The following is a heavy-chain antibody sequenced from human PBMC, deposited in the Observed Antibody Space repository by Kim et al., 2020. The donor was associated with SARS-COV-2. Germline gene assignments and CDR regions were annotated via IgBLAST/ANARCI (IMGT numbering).Heavy chain of an antibody. J-gene: IGHJ4*02. V-gene: IGHV4-4*02. CDR3: ARGKDYYDSSGHAFDN. CDR2: IYQRGST. CDR1: GGPISSSNW. D-gene: IGHD3-22*01. Sequence: SETLSLTCAVSGGPISSSNWWSWVRQPPGKGLEWIGDIYQRGSTNYNPSLKSRVTISVDKSKNQFSLKLSSVTAADTAVYYCARGKDYYDSSGHAFDNWGQGTLVTVSS.